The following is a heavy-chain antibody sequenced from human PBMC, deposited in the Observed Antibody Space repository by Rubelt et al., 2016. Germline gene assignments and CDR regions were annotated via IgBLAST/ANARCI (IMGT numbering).Heavy chain of an antibody. J-gene: IGHJ4*02. CDR3: ATDRKYSSSWTDYFDY. Sequence: QVQLQESGPGLVKPSQTLSLTCAVYGGSFSGYYWSWIRQPPGKGLEWIGEINHSGRTNYNPSLKSRVTISVDTSKNQFSLKLSSVTAADTAVYYCATDRKYSSSWTDYFDYWGQGTLVTVSS. D-gene: IGHD6-13*01. CDR1: GGSFSGYY. CDR2: INHSGRT. V-gene: IGHV4-34*09.